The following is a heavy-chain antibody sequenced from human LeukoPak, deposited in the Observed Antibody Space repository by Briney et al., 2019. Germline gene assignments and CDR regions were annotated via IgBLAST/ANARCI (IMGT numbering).Heavy chain of an antibody. CDR3: ARGTSGYYTGAFDI. V-gene: IGHV4-59*11. CDR1: GGSISSHY. CDR2: MYDSGNT. D-gene: IGHD3-22*01. J-gene: IGHJ3*02. Sequence: SETLSLTCTVSGGSISSHYWSWIRQSPGKGLEWIGYMYDSGNTNYNPSLTSRVTISVDTSKNQFSLKLRSVTAADTAFYYCARGTSGYYTGAFDIWGQGTRVTVSS.